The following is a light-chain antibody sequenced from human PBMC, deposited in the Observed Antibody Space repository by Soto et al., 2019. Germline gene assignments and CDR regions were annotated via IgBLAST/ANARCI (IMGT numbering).Light chain of an antibody. J-gene: IGKJ2*01. CDR3: QQYNSYPYT. V-gene: IGKV1-5*03. Sequence: DIQMTQSPSTLSASVGDRVTITCRAGQSISGWLAWFQQKPGKAPKLLIYKASSLESGVPSRFSGSGSGAEFTLTISSLQAADCATYYCQQYNSYPYTFGLGTKLEIK. CDR2: KAS. CDR1: QSISGW.